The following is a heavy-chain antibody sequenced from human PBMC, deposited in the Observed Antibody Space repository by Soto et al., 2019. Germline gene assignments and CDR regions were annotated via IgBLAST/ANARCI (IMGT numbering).Heavy chain of an antibody. D-gene: IGHD2-15*01. Sequence: ESLNISCTGSGSSFTSYLISWVRQMPGKCLELMGRIDPSDSYTNYSPSFQGHVTTSADKSISTAYLQWSSLKASDTAMYYCAGTPHYCSGGSCFTHYGMDVWGQGTTVTVSS. J-gene: IGHJ6*02. CDR2: IDPSDSYT. V-gene: IGHV5-10-1*01. CDR1: GSSFTSYL. CDR3: AGTPHYCSGGSCFTHYGMDV.